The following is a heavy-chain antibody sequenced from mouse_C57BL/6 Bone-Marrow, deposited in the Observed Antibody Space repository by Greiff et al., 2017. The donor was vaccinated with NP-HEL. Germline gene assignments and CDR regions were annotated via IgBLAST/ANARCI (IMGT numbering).Heavy chain of an antibody. J-gene: IGHJ1*03. CDR2: INPNNGGT. D-gene: IGHD1-1*01. CDR1: GYTFTDYN. V-gene: IGHV1-18*01. CDR3: ARGSLTTVDWYFDV. Sequence: EVKLVESGPELVKPGASVKIPCKASGYTFTDYNMDWVKQSHGKSLEWIGDINPNNGGTIYNQKFKGKATLTVDKSSSTAYMELRSLTSEDTAVYYCARGSLTTVDWYFDVWGTGTTVTVSS.